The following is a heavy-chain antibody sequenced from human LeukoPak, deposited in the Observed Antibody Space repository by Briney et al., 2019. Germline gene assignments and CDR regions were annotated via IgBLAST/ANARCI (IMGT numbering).Heavy chain of an antibody. D-gene: IGHD3-10*01. CDR3: ARRYYGSGSSGDYFDY. CDR1: GYSFTSYW. Sequence: GESLKISCKGSGYSFTSYWIGWVRQMPGKGLEWMGIIYPGDSDTRYSPSFQGQVTISADKSISTAYLQWSSLKASDTAMYYCARRYYGSGSSGDYFDYWGQGTLVTVSS. V-gene: IGHV5-51*01. J-gene: IGHJ4*02. CDR2: IYPGDSDT.